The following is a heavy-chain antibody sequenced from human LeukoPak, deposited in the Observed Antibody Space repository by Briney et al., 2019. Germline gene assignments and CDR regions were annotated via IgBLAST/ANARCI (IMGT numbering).Heavy chain of an antibody. D-gene: IGHD1-14*01. CDR2: ISASGGTT. CDR3: AKDSKRYLLDYYMDV. Sequence: GGSLRLSCAASGLTLSNYAMIWVRQAPGKGLEWVSSISASGGTTYYADSVKGRFTISRDNPKSTLYLQMSSLSAEDTAIYYCAKDSKRYLLDYYMDVWGKGTTVTVSS. V-gene: IGHV3-23*01. J-gene: IGHJ6*03. CDR1: GLTLSNYA.